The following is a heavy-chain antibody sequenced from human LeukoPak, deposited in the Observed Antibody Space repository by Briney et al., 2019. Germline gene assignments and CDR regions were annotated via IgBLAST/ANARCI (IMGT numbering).Heavy chain of an antibody. CDR3: ANGQQLGY. V-gene: IGHV3-30-3*01. Sequence: GRSLRLSCAASGFTFSTYAMHWVRQAPGKGLEWVAVTSSDGTVKYYPDSVKGRFTISRDNSKNTLYLQVNSLRPEDTGVYYCANGQQLGYWGQGTLVTVSS. CDR1: GFTFSTYA. CDR2: TSSDGTVK. D-gene: IGHD6-13*01. J-gene: IGHJ4*02.